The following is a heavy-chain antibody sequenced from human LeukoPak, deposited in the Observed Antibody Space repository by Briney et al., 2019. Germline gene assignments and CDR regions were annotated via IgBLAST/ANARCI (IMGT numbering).Heavy chain of an antibody. CDR2: IYENGGTT. V-gene: IGHV3-23*01. D-gene: IGHD2-21*01. J-gene: IGHJ4*02. CDR1: GFTFRSHA. Sequence: GGSLRLSCVGSGFTFRSHAMSRVRQAPEKGLEFVSGIYENGGTTYYADSVKGRFSISRDNSKNTLYLQMDSLRGEDTAVYYCAKDFRIGYSAHFDYWGQGALVTVSS. CDR3: AKDFRIGYSAHFDY.